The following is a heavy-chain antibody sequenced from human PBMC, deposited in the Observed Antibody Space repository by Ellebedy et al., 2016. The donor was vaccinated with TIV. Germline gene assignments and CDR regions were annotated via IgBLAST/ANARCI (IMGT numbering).Heavy chain of an antibody. D-gene: IGHD5-24*01. CDR2: IYYSGST. J-gene: IGHJ2*01. V-gene: IGHV4-39*07. CDR3: ARDLERRDGFPNWYFDL. CDR1: GGSISSSSYY. Sequence: GSLRLXXTVSGGSISSSSYYSGWIRHPPGKGLEWIGSIYYSGSTYYNPSLKSRVTISVDTSKNQFSLKLSSVTAADTAVYYCARDLERRDGFPNWYFDLWGRGTLVTVSS.